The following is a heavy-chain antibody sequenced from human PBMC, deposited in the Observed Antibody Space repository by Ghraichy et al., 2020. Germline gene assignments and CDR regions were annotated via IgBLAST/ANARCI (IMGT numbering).Heavy chain of an antibody. CDR3: ARRGFWSGYLDY. J-gene: IGHJ4*02. CDR2: IYSGGRT. CDR1: GLTFDDYA. Sequence: GGSLRLSCAATGLTFDDYAMHWVRQVPGKGLEWVSVIYSGGRTYYADSVKGRFTISRDNSKNTLYLQMNSLRAEDTAVYYCARRGFWSGYLDYWGQGTLVTVSS. V-gene: IGHV3-53*01. D-gene: IGHD3-3*01.